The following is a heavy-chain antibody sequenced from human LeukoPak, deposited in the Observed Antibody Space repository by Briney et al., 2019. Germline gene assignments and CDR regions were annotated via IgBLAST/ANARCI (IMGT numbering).Heavy chain of an antibody. V-gene: IGHV3-21*01. CDR2: ISSSSSYI. Sequence: PGGSLRLSCAASGFTFSSYSMNWVRQAPGKGLEWVSSISSSSSYIYYADSAKGRFTISRDNAKNSLYLQMNSLRAEDTAVYYCARGSGYCSSTSCRGAFDIWGQGTMVTVSS. CDR1: GFTFSSYS. CDR3: ARGSGYCSSTSCRGAFDI. J-gene: IGHJ3*02. D-gene: IGHD2-2*03.